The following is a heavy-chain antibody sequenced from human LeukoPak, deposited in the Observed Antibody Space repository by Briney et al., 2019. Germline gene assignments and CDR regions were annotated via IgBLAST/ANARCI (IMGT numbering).Heavy chain of an antibody. V-gene: IGHV1-69*04. D-gene: IGHD3-10*01. CDR3: ARDVQYGSGSYYNPNRTS. J-gene: IGHJ5*02. CDR2: TIPILGIA. CDR1: GGTFSSYT. Sequence: SVKVSCKASGGTFSSYTISWVRQAPGQGLEWMGRTIPILGIANYAQKFQGRVTITADKSTSTAYMELSSLRSEDTAVYYCARDVQYGSGSYYNPNRTSWGQGTLVTVSS.